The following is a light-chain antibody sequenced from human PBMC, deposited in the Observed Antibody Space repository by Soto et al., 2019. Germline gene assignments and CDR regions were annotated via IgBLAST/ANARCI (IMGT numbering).Light chain of an antibody. CDR3: SSYASDSSLV. Sequence: QSALTQPPSASGSPGQSITISCTGSSSDVGIYKYVSWYQQHPGTAPRLMIYEVSNRPSGVSNRFSGSKSGNTASLTISGLQAEDEVDYYCSSYASDSSLVFGGGTQLTAL. CDR2: EVS. V-gene: IGLV2-14*01. CDR1: SSDVGIYKY. J-gene: IGLJ3*02.